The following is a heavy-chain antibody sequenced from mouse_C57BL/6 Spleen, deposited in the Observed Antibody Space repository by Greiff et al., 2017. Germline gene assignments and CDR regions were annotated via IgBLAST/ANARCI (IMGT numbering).Heavy chain of an antibody. D-gene: IGHD2-1*01. CDR3: TTGEGNYGAWFAY. CDR2: IDPEDGDT. J-gene: IGHJ3*01. V-gene: IGHV14-1*01. Sequence: VQLKESGAELVRPGASVKLSCTASGFNITDYYMHWVKQRPEQGLEWIGRIDPEDGDTEYAPKFQGKATMTADTSSNTAYLQLSSLTSEDTAVYYCTTGEGNYGAWFAYWGQGTLVTVSA. CDR1: GFNITDYY.